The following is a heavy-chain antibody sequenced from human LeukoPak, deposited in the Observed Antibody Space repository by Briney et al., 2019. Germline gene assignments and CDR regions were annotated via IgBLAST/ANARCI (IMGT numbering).Heavy chain of an antibody. CDR3: ARDSSGSGSIDY. V-gene: IGHV1-2*02. CDR2: INPNSGGT. J-gene: IGHJ4*02. CDR1: GYTFTGYY. Sequence: ASVKVSCKASGYTFTGYYMHWVRQAPGQGLEWTGWINPNSGGTNYAQKFQGRVTMTRDTSISTAYMELSRLRSDDTAVYYCARDSSGSGSIDYWGQGTLVTVSS. D-gene: IGHD3-22*01.